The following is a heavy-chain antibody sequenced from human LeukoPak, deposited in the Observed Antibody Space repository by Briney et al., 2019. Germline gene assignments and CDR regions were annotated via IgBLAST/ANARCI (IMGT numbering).Heavy chain of an antibody. CDR2: IYYSGST. D-gene: IGHD5-18*01. Sequence: SETLSLTCTVSGGSVSSGSYYWSWIRQPPGKGLEWIGYIYYSGSTNYNPSLKSRVTISVDTSKNQFSLKLSSVTAADTAVYYCARLRGYSYVIDYWGQGTLVTISS. CDR1: GGSVSSGSYY. V-gene: IGHV4-61*01. J-gene: IGHJ4*02. CDR3: ARLRGYSYVIDY.